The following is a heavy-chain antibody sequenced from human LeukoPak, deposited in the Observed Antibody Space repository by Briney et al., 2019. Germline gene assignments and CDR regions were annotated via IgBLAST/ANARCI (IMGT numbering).Heavy chain of an antibody. D-gene: IGHD3-22*01. J-gene: IGHJ4*02. V-gene: IGHV3-7*01. CDR2: IKQDGSEK. CDR3: ARESCYYYDSSGYYGY. CDR1: GFTFSSYW. Sequence: GGSLRLSCAASGFTFSSYWMSWVRQAPGKGLEWVANIKQDGSEKYYVDSVKGRFTISRDNAKNSLYLQMNSLRAEDTAVYYCARESCYYYDSSGYYGYWGQGTLVTVSS.